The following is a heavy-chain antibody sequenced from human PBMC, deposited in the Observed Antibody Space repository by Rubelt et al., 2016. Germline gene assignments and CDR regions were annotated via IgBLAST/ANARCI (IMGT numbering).Heavy chain of an antibody. D-gene: IGHD3-22*01. CDR1: GYTFTSYG. CDR3: ARFAIGGHSSGYLFDY. CDR2: ISAYNGNT. V-gene: IGHV1-18*01. J-gene: IGHJ4*02. Sequence: QVQLVQYGAEVKKPGASVKVSCKASGYTFTSYGISWVRQAPGQGLEWMGWISAYNGNTNYAQKLQGRVTMTTDTSTSTAYMELSRLRSDDTAVYYCARFAIGGHSSGYLFDYWGQGTLVTVSS.